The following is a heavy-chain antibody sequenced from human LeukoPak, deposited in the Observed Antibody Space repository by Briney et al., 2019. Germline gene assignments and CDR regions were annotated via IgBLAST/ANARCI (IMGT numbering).Heavy chain of an antibody. D-gene: IGHD3-9*01. J-gene: IGHJ4*02. V-gene: IGHV4-4*02. Sequence: GSLRLSCAASGFTFSGYSMNWVRQAPGKGLEWIGEIYHSGSTNYNPSLKSRVTISVDKSKNQFSLKLSSVTAADTAVYYCARGSARYFDWLFGYFDYWGQGTLVTVSS. CDR2: IYHSGST. CDR3: ARGSARYFDWLFGYFDY. CDR1: GFTFSGYSM.